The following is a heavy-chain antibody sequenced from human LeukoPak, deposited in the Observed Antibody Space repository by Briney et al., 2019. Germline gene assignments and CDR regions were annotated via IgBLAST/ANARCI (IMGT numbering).Heavy chain of an antibody. V-gene: IGHV4-34*01. CDR2: INHSGST. Sequence: SETLSLTCAVYGGSFSVYYWSWIRQPPGKGLEWIGEINHSGSTNYNPSLKSRVTISVDTSNNHFSLKLSSVTAADTAVYYCARDGSGYYDTSGYRNWGQGTQVTVSS. CDR1: GGSFSVYY. CDR3: ARDGSGYYDTSGYRN. J-gene: IGHJ4*02. D-gene: IGHD3-22*01.